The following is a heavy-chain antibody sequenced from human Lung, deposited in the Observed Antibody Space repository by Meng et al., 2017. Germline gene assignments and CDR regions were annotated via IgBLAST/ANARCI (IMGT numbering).Heavy chain of an antibody. CDR3: ARGTPGRSYSDY. V-gene: IGHV1-18*01. D-gene: IGHD3-10*01. CDR1: DYTFTGYG. Sequence: QGLPVQSGPVVKKPGASAKASCMASDYTFTGYGVSWVRQVPGQGLEWMAWLGAHDGDTSHAPKFQGRVTVSADRPTATAYMELRSLRSDDTAVYYCARGTPGRSYSDYWGQGTLVTVSS. CDR2: LGAHDGDT. J-gene: IGHJ4*02.